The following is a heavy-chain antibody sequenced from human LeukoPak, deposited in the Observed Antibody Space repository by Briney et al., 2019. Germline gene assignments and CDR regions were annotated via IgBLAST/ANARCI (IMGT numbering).Heavy chain of an antibody. D-gene: IGHD5-12*01. CDR1: GLSLSISGVC. CDR2: IDWDDDK. Sequence: SGPTLLNPTQTLTLTCTFSGLSLSISGVCVSWIRQPPGKALEWLARIDWDDDKYYSTSLKTRLTISKDTSKNQVVLTMTNMDPVDTATYYCARRGPNGYEFYVHWGQGTLVTVSS. CDR3: ARRGPNGYEFYVH. V-gene: IGHV2-70*11. J-gene: IGHJ4*02.